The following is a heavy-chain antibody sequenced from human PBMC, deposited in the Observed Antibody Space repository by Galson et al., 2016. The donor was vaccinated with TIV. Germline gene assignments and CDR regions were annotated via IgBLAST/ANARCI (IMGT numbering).Heavy chain of an antibody. D-gene: IGHD1-26*01. CDR3: ARRYSGSKNGFDM. V-gene: IGHV1-69*02. J-gene: IGHJ3*02. Sequence: SVKVSCKASGGTFGSYSVSWVRLAPGQGLEWMGRIIPMVGMTNYAQKFQGKITITADRSTTTAYLELSSLRSEDTAVYYCARRYSGSKNGFDMWGQGTMVTVSS. CDR2: IIPMVGMT. CDR1: GGTFGSYS.